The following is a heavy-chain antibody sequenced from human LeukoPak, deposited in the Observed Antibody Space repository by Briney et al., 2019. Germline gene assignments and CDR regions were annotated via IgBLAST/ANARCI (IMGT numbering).Heavy chain of an antibody. V-gene: IGHV1-69*13. D-gene: IGHD1-7*01. CDR2: IIPIFGTA. CDR1: GGTFSSYA. J-gene: IGHJ4*02. CDR3: ARDLGGARNYDSDY. Sequence: SVKVSCKASGGTFSSYAISWVRRAPGQGLEWMGGIIPIFGTANYAQKFQGRVTITADESTSTAYMELSSLRSEDTAVYYCARDLGGARNYDSDYWGQGTLVTVSS.